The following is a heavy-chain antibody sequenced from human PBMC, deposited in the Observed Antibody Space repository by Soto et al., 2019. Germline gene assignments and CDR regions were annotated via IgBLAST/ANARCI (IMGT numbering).Heavy chain of an antibody. Sequence: QVQLVQSGAEVKKPGSSVKVSCKASGGTFSSYAISWVRQAPGQGLEWMGGIIPIFGTANYAQKFQGRVTITADESTSRAYMELSSLRSEDTAVYYCAGANVQVEGGVYYYGMDVWGQGTTVTVSS. CDR2: IIPIFGTA. V-gene: IGHV1-69*12. CDR1: GGTFSSYA. D-gene: IGHD2-8*02. J-gene: IGHJ6*02. CDR3: AGANVQVEGGVYYYGMDV.